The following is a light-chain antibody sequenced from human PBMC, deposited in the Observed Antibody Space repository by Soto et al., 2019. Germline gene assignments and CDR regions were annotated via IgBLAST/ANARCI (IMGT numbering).Light chain of an antibody. CDR2: AAS. V-gene: IGKV1-27*01. CDR3: QKHSSVPLT. Sequence: DIQMTQSPSFLSASVGDRVTITCRASQGIRNSLAWYQHKPGQVPKLLIYAASTLYSGVSSRFSGSGSGTDFTLTIGSLQPEDVAVYYCQKHSSVPLTFGGGTKVEIK. J-gene: IGKJ4*01. CDR1: QGIRNS.